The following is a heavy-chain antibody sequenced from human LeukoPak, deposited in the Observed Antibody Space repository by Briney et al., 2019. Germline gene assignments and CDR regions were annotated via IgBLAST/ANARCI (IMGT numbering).Heavy chain of an antibody. CDR3: ARDSSGCFDY. CDR1: GYTFTSYG. D-gene: IGHD3-22*01. V-gene: IGHV1-18*01. J-gene: IGHJ4*02. CDR2: ISAYNGIT. Sequence: GASVKVSCKASGYTFTSYGISWVRQAPGQGLEWMGWISAYNGITNYAQKLQGRVTMTTDTSTSTAYMELRSLRSNDTAVYCCARDSSGCFDYWGQGTLVTVSS.